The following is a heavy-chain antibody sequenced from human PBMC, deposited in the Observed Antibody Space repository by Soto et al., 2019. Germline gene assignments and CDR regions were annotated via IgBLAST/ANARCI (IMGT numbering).Heavy chain of an antibody. CDR3: ANLYCSGGSCQFGNWFDP. CDR1: GCTFSSYA. D-gene: IGHD2-15*01. CDR2: IIPIFGTA. J-gene: IGHJ5*02. V-gene: IGHV1-69*13. Sequence: SVKVSYKASGCTFSSYAISWVRQAPGQGLEWMGGIIPIFGTANYAQKFQGRVTITADESTSTAYMELSSLRSEDTAVYYCANLYCSGGSCQFGNWFDPWGQGTLVTVSS.